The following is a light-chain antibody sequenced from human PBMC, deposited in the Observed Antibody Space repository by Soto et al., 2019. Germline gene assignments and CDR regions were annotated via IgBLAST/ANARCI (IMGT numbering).Light chain of an antibody. CDR2: DAS. J-gene: IGKJ1*01. CDR1: QSVSSN. V-gene: IGKV3-15*01. Sequence: EIVVTQSPGTLSVAPGERATLSCGASQSVSSNLSWYQQKPGQAPRLLISDASTRATGIPARFSGSGSGTEFTLTVSSLQSEDFAVYYCQQYIKLPITFGQGTKVDIK. CDR3: QQYIKLPIT.